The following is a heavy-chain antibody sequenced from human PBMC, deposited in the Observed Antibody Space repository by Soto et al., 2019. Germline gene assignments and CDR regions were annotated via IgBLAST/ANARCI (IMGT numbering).Heavy chain of an antibody. CDR1: GGSISSGDYY. CDR3: ARGEQMANLFDY. J-gene: IGHJ4*02. CDR2: IYYSGST. Sequence: NPSETLSLTCTVSGGSISSGDYYWSWIRQPPGKGLEWIGYIYYSGSTYYNPSLKSRVTISVDTSKNRFSLKLSSVTAADTAVYYCARGEQMANLFDYWGQGTLVTVSS. D-gene: IGHD6-13*01. V-gene: IGHV4-30-4*01.